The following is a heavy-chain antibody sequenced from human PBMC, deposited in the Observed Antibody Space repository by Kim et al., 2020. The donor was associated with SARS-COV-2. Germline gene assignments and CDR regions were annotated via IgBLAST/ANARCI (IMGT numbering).Heavy chain of an antibody. CDR1: GFTFSSYW. CDR2: IKQDGSEK. J-gene: IGHJ6*02. CDR3: ARWGFAGYDFWSGYYTEYYYYGMDV. Sequence: GGSLRLSCAASGFTFSSYWMSWVRQAPGKGLEWVANIKQDGSEKYYVDSVKGRFTISRDNAKNSLYLQMNSLRAEDTAVYYCARWGFAGYDFWSGYYTEYYYYGMDVWGQGTTVTVSS. D-gene: IGHD3-3*01. V-gene: IGHV3-7*01.